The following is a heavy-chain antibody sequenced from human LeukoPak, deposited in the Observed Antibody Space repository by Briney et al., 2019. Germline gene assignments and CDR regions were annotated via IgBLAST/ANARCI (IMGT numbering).Heavy chain of an antibody. J-gene: IGHJ4*02. CDR3: AREGGQIAAAGNFDY. V-gene: IGHV4-4*07. CDR1: GGSISSYY. Sequence: PSETLSLTCTVSGGSISSYYWSWIRQPAGKGLEWIGRIYTSGSTNYNPSLKSRVTMSVDTSRNQFSLKLSSVTAADTAVYYCAREGGQIAAAGNFDYWGQGTLVTVSS. D-gene: IGHD6-13*01. CDR2: IYTSGST.